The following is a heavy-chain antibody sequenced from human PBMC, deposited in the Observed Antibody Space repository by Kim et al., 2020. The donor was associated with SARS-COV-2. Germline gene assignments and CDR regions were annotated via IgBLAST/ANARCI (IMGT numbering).Heavy chain of an antibody. Sequence: SETLSLTCAVSGGSISSSNWWSWVRQPPGKGLEWIGEIYHSGSTNYNPSLKSRVTISVDKSKNQFSLKLSSVTAADTAVYYCARGGVVPAAIFLVPYYYYYGMDVWGQGTTVTVSS. CDR1: GGSISSSNW. D-gene: IGHD2-2*01. CDR3: ARGGVVPAAIFLVPYYYYYGMDV. CDR2: IYHSGST. J-gene: IGHJ6*02. V-gene: IGHV4-4*02.